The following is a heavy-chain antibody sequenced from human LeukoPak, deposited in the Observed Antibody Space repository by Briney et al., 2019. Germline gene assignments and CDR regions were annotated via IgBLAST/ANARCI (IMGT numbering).Heavy chain of an antibody. J-gene: IGHJ4*02. V-gene: IGHV1-2*02. CDR3: ARPYCSGGSCYSFGFDY. Sequence: ASVKVSCKASGYTFTVYYMHWVRQAPGQGLEWMGWINPNSGGTRHAQKCQGRVTMTRDTSISTAYMALSRLTSHDTAVYYCARPYCSGGSCYSFGFDYWGQGTLVTVSS. D-gene: IGHD2-15*01. CDR2: INPNSGGT. CDR1: GYTFTVYY.